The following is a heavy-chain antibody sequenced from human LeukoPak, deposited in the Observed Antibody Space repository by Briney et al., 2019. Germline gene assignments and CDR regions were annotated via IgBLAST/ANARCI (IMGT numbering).Heavy chain of an antibody. CDR1: GGSINTYY. CDR3: ATQARIVGATGYFDY. D-gene: IGHD1-26*01. Sequence: SETLSLTCTVSGGSINTYYWSWIRQPPGKGLEWIGYIHYSGTTNYNPSLKSRLTLSVDTSNNQFSLRLGSVTAADTAVYYCATQARIVGATGYFDYWGQGTLVTVSS. J-gene: IGHJ4*02. V-gene: IGHV4-59*08. CDR2: IHYSGTT.